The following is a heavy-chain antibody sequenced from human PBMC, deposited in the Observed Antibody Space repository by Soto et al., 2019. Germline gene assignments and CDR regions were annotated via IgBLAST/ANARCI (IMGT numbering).Heavy chain of an antibody. V-gene: IGHV3-48*02. D-gene: IGHD3-22*01. CDR3: AREGDYYDSSGYFDY. J-gene: IGHJ4*02. Sequence: EVQLVESGGGLVQPGGSLRLSCAASGFTFSSYSMNWVRQAPGKGLEWVSYISSSSSTIYYADSVKGRFTISRDNAKNSLYLQMNSVRDEDTAVYYCAREGDYYDSSGYFDYWGQGTLVTVSS. CDR2: ISSSSSTI. CDR1: GFTFSSYS.